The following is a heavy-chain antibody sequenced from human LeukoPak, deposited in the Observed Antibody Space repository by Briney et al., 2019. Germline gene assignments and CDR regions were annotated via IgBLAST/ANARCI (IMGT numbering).Heavy chain of an antibody. D-gene: IGHD1-26*01. CDR3: AREGNTGSLTHFDY. V-gene: IGHV4-59*12. CDR1: GDSISTYY. Sequence: SETLSLTCTVSGDSISTYYWSWIRQPPGKGLEWIGYIYYSGRTNYNPSLKSRVTISVDTSKNQFSLRLGSVTAADTAVYYCAREGNTGSLTHFDYWGQGTLVTVSS. J-gene: IGHJ4*02. CDR2: IYYSGRT.